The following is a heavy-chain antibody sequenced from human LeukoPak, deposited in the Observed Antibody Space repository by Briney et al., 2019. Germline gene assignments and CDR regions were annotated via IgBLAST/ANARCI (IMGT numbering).Heavy chain of an antibody. Sequence: GGSMTLPCAPSGYALQNYAVHWVRQAPGGGLEWVSSVSLNNRRIEDAESVKGRFSISRDNAKNSLYLRMSRLRPEGTALYYCARDPGWALNKRWMDYWGQGTLVIVSS. CDR1: GYALQNYA. CDR2: VSLNNRRI. V-gene: IGHV3-9*01. J-gene: IGHJ4*02. CDR3: ARDPGWALNKRWMDY. D-gene: IGHD1-26*01.